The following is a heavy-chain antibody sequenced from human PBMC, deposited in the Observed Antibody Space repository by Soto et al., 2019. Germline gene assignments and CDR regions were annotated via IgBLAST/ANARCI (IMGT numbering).Heavy chain of an antibody. J-gene: IGHJ6*02. CDR2: INAGNDNT. D-gene: IGHD3-3*01. CDR3: ARVGHYYYGMDV. Sequence: QVQLVQSGAEVKKPGASVKVSCKASGYTFTTYVMHWVRQAPGQRLEWMGWINAGNDNTKYSQKFQGRVTITRDTSASTVYMELSSLSSEDTAVYYCARVGHYYYGMDVWGQWTTVTVSS. CDR1: GYTFTTYV. V-gene: IGHV1-3*01.